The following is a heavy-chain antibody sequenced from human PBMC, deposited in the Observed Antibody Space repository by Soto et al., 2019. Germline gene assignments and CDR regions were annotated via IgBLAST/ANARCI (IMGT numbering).Heavy chain of an antibody. J-gene: IGHJ3*02. CDR2: ISYDGSNK. V-gene: IGHV3-30-3*01. CDR3: AREVTMIVVPYEPHAFDI. D-gene: IGHD3-22*01. Sequence: PGGSLRLSCAASGFTLSSYAMHWVRQAPGKGLEWVAVISYDGSNKYYADSVKGRFTISRDNSKNTLYLQMNSLRAEDTAVYYCAREVTMIVVPYEPHAFDIWGQGTMVTVSS. CDR1: GFTLSSYA.